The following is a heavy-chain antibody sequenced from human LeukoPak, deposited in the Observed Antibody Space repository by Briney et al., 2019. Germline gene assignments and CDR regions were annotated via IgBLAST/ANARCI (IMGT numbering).Heavy chain of an antibody. Sequence: GGSLRLSCAAPGFTLITYAIYWVCHAPGKGLVWVSRLTADGSSTNYADSVMGRFTLSRDIATNTLYLEIYTLRAEDTPLYYPARAQLGTPTDCWGQGTLVTVSS. CDR1: GFTLITYA. D-gene: IGHD1-26*01. CDR3: ARAQLGTPTDC. V-gene: IGHV3-74*01. J-gene: IGHJ4*02. CDR2: LTADGSST.